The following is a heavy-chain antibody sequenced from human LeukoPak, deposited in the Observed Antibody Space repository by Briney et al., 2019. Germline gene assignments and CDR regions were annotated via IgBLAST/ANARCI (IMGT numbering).Heavy chain of an antibody. CDR2: ISYSGTT. J-gene: IGHJ5*02. V-gene: IGHV4-39*01. D-gene: IGHD1-1*01. Sequence: SETLSLTCTVSGGSISSSSYFWGWIRQPPGKGLEWIGTISYSGTTYYSPSLKSRVTISVDSSKNHFSLNLSSVTAADTAVYYCARHAAHNWCGVLGCWFDPWGQGTLVTVSS. CDR1: GGSISSSSYF. CDR3: ARHAAHNWCGVLGCWFDP.